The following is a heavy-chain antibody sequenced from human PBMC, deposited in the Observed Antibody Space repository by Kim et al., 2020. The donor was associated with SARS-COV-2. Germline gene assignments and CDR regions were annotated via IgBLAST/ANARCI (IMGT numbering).Heavy chain of an antibody. V-gene: IGHV4-39*01. D-gene: IGHD2-15*01. Sequence: SETLSLTCTVSGGSISSSSYYWGWIRQPPGKGLEWIGSIYYSGSTSYNTSLNSRVTISVDTSRNQFSLRLSSVTAADTAMYYCARQVSTGTGGRGFFDYWGQGTLVTVSS. J-gene: IGHJ4*02. CDR1: GGSISSSSYY. CDR3: ARQVSTGTGGRGFFDY. CDR2: IYYSGST.